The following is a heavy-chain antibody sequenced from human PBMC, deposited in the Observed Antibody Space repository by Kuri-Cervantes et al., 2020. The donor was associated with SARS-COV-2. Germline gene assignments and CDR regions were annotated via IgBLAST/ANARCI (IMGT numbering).Heavy chain of an antibody. V-gene: IGHV1-69*04. J-gene: IGHJ4*02. Sequence: SVKVSCKASGGTFSSYAISWVRQAPGQGLEWMGRIIPILGTANYAQKFQGRVTITADKSTSTAYMELSRLRSDDTAVYYCARVPGIYSYGPPHFDYWGQGTLVTVSS. CDR3: ARVPGIYSYGPPHFDY. D-gene: IGHD5-18*01. CDR2: IIPILGTA. CDR1: GGTFSSYA.